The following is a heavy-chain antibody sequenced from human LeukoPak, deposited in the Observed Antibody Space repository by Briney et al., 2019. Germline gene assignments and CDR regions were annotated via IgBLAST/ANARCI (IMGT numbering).Heavy chain of an antibody. Sequence: ASVKVFCKASGGTFSSYAISWVRQAPGQGLEWMGGIIPICGTANYAQKFQGRVTISADESTSTAYMELSSLRSEDTALHYCARGRFLEWLLYHPTFDYWGQGTLVTVSS. CDR2: IIPICGTA. V-gene: IGHV1-69*13. CDR1: GGTFSSYA. CDR3: ARGRFLEWLLYHPTFDY. J-gene: IGHJ4*02. D-gene: IGHD3-3*01.